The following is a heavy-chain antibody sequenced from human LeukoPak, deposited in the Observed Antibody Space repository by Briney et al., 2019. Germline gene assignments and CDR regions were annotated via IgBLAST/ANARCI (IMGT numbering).Heavy chain of an antibody. CDR3: ARAVAGIFYYYYYMDV. Sequence: GASVKVSCKASGYTFTSYGISWVRQAPGQGLEWMGWISAYNGNTNYAQKLQARVTMTTDTSTSTAYMELRSLRSDDTAVYYCARAVAGIFYYYYYMDVWGKGTTVTVSS. J-gene: IGHJ6*03. CDR2: ISAYNGNT. CDR1: GYTFTSYG. V-gene: IGHV1-18*01. D-gene: IGHD6-19*01.